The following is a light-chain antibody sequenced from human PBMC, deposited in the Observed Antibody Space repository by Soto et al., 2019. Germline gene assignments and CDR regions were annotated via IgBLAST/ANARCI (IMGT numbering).Light chain of an antibody. Sequence: DVVLTQSPLFLPVTLGQPASISCRSSQSLVYSDGDTFLSWFQQRPVQSPRRLIYKVSNRDTGVPVRFSGSGSGTDFTLKISRLEAEDVGVYFCMQAIYWPFTFGPGTKVDIK. V-gene: IGKV2-30*01. CDR2: KVS. J-gene: IGKJ3*01. CDR1: QSLVYSDGDTF. CDR3: MQAIYWPFT.